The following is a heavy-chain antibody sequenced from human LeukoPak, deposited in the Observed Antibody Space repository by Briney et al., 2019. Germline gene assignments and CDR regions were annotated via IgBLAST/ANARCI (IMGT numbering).Heavy chain of an antibody. Sequence: PGGSLRLSCVGSGFTFSNFWMHWVRQAPGKGLEWVAVISYDGSNKYYADSVKGRFTISRDNSKNTLYLQMNSLRAEDTAVYYCARGVQLGHFDYWGQGTLVTVSS. CDR2: ISYDGSNK. V-gene: IGHV3-30-3*01. J-gene: IGHJ4*02. CDR1: GFTFSNFW. CDR3: ARGVQLGHFDY. D-gene: IGHD1-1*01.